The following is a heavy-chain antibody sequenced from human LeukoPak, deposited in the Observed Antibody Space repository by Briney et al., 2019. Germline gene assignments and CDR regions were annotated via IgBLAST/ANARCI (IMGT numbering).Heavy chain of an antibody. V-gene: IGHV1-69*01. D-gene: IGHD3-22*01. J-gene: IGHJ5*02. CDR2: IIPIFGTA. CDR1: GGTFSSYA. CDR3: ACQLMIVVYNWFDP. Sequence: GSSVKVSCKASGGTFSSYAISWVRQAPGQGLEWMGGIIPIFGTANYAQKFQGRVTITADESTSTAYMELSSLRSEDTAVYYCACQLMIVVYNWFDPWGLGTLVTVSS.